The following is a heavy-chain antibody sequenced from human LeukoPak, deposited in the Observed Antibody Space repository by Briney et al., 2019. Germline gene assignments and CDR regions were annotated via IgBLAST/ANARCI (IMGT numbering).Heavy chain of an antibody. J-gene: IGHJ4*02. CDR3: VNLGYSD. Sequence: GGSLRLSCEASGFSFSAAWLTWVRQAPGKGLEWVATIKNDGSDKYYVDSVKGRFTLSRDNAKNSVYLQMNSLRVEDTAVYYCVNLGYSDGGQGTLVTVSS. D-gene: IGHD5-12*01. CDR2: IKNDGSDK. V-gene: IGHV3-7*01. CDR1: GFSFSAAW.